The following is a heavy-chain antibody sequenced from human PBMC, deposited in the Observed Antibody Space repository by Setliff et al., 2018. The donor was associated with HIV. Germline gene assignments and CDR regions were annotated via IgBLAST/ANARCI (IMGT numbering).Heavy chain of an antibody. CDR3: AKDRGDHWLLFDY. V-gene: IGHV3-23*01. CDR2: ISGSGGST. J-gene: IGHJ4*02. CDR1: GFTFSTNA. D-gene: IGHD3-10*01. Sequence: PGGSLRLSCAASGFTFSTNAMNWVRQAPGKGLEWVSVISGSGGSTFYADSVKGRFTISRDNSKNTPYLQMNSLRAEDTAVYYCAKDRGDHWLLFDYWGQGTLVTVSS.